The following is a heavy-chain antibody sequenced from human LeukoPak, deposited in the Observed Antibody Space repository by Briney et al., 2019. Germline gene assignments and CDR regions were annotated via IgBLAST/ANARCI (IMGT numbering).Heavy chain of an antibody. CDR2: ISYDGSNK. J-gene: IGHJ1*01. CDR3: AREAYCSGGSCYEHFQH. CDR1: GFTFSSYA. V-gene: IGHV3-30-3*01. Sequence: GRSLRLSCAASGFTFSSYAMHWVPQAPGKGLEWVAVISYDGSNKYYADSVKGRFTISRDKSKNTLYLQMNSLRPEDTAVYYCAREAYCSGGSCYEHFQHWGQGTLVTVSS. D-gene: IGHD2-15*01.